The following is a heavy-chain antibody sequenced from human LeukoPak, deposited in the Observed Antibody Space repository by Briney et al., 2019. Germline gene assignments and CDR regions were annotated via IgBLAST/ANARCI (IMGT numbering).Heavy chain of an antibody. J-gene: IGHJ4*02. V-gene: IGHV3-13*01. CDR3: AKATYYYDSSGYYVLDGYFDY. Sequence: GGSLRLSCAASGFTFSSYDMHWVRQATGKGLEWVSAIGTAGDTYYPGSVKGRFTISRENAKNSLYLQMNSLRAEDTALYYCAKATYYYDSSGYYVLDGYFDYWGQGTLVTVSS. CDR1: GFTFSSYD. D-gene: IGHD3-22*01. CDR2: IGTAGDT.